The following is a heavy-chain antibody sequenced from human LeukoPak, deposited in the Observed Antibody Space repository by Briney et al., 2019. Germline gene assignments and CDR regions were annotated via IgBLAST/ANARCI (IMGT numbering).Heavy chain of an antibody. CDR1: GFTFSTYA. J-gene: IGHJ4*02. V-gene: IGHV3-64*02. D-gene: IGHD1-26*01. Sequence: GGSLRLSCAASGFTFSTYAMHWVRQAPREGLEYISSISSDGGSTYYADSVKGRFTISRDNSKNTLYLQMARLRAEDMAVYYCARSNNIVGATYFDYWGQGTLVTVSS. CDR2: ISSDGGST. CDR3: ARSNNIVGATYFDY.